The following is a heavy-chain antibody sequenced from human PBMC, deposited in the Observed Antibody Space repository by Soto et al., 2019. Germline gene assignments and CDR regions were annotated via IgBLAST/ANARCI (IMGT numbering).Heavy chain of an antibody. CDR3: ARTIKAAAGNERYFQH. D-gene: IGHD6-13*01. Sequence: SETLSLTCTVSGGSISSSSYYWGWIRQPPGKGLEWIGSIYYSGSTYYNPSLKSRVTISVDTSKNQFSLKLSSVTAADTAVYYCARTIKAAAGNERYFQHWGQGTLVTVSS. V-gene: IGHV4-39*07. CDR1: GGSISSSSYY. CDR2: IYYSGST. J-gene: IGHJ1*01.